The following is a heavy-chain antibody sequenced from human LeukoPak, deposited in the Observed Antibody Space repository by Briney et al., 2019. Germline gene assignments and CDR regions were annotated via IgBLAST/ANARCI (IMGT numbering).Heavy chain of an antibody. D-gene: IGHD4-17*01. CDR3: ARDWATVTELDY. CDR1: GGSISSSSYY. V-gene: IGHV4-39*02. CDR2: IYYSGST. J-gene: IGHJ4*02. Sequence: SETLSLTCTVSGGSISSSSYYWGWIRQPPGKGLEWIGSIYYSGSTYYNPSLKSRVTISVDTSKNQFSLKMSSVTAADTAVYYCARDWATVTELDYWGQGTMVTVSS.